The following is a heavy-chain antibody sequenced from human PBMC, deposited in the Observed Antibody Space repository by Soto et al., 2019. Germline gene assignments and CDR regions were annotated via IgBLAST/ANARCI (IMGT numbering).Heavy chain of an antibody. Sequence: ASVKVSCKASGYTFTSYGISWVRQAPGQGLEWMGWISAYNGNTNYAQKLQGRVTMTTDTSTSTAYMELRSLRSDDTAVYYCARDLLHPVRGVRQSANDYWGQGTLVTVSS. V-gene: IGHV1-18*01. CDR3: ARDLLHPVRGVRQSANDY. D-gene: IGHD3-10*01. J-gene: IGHJ4*02. CDR1: GYTFTSYG. CDR2: ISAYNGNT.